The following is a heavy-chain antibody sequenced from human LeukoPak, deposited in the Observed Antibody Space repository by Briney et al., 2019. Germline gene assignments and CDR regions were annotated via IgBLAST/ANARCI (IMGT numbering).Heavy chain of an antibody. Sequence: KPSETLSLTCTVSDGSISSYYWSWIRQPAGKGLEWIGRIYTSGSTNYNPSLKSRDTISVDTSKNQFSLKLSSVTATDTAVYYCARVSGGDRSSWTHPPYYYYYMDVWGKGTTVTVSS. CDR1: DGSISSYY. V-gene: IGHV4-4*07. CDR3: ARVSGGDRSSWTHPPYYYYYMDV. CDR2: IYTSGST. D-gene: IGHD6-13*01. J-gene: IGHJ6*03.